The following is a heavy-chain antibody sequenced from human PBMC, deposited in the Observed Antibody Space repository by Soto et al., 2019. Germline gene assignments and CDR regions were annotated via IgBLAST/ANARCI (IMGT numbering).Heavy chain of an antibody. CDR1: GYSFVGYY. CDR2: INPTTGGT. CDR3: ERKIREYNFDY. J-gene: IGHJ4*02. Sequence: GASVKVSCKVSGYSFVGYYLHWMRQAPGQGLEWLGWINPTTGGTNYPQKFQGRVTMTRDTSISTAYMELSSPRSDDTAVYFCERKIREYNFDYWGQGTLVTVYS. D-gene: IGHD5-18*01. V-gene: IGHV1-2*02.